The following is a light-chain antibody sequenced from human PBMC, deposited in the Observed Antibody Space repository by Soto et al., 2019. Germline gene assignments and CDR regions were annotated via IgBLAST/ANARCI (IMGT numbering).Light chain of an antibody. CDR2: DAS. V-gene: IGKV1-33*01. CDR1: QDISKY. Sequence: DIQMTQSPSSLSASVGDRVTITCQASQDISKYLNWYQQKPGEAPKFLIYDASNLETGVPSRFSGSGSGTDFTLTISSLQAEDIATYYCQRYDSFPLTFGGGTKVEIK. CDR3: QRYDSFPLT. J-gene: IGKJ4*01.